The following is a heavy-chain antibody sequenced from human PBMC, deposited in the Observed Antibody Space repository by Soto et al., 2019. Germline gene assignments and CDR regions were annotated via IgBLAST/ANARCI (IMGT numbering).Heavy chain of an antibody. CDR2: ISYDGSNK. D-gene: IGHD1-20*01. J-gene: IGHJ4*02. Sequence: GGSLRLSCAASGFTFSSYGMHWVRQAPGKGLEWVAVISYDGSNKYYAESVKGRFTISRDNSKNTLYLQMNSLRAEDTAVYYCARESVFYFDYWGQGTLVTVSS. CDR1: GFTFSSYG. CDR3: ARESVFYFDY. V-gene: IGHV3-30*03.